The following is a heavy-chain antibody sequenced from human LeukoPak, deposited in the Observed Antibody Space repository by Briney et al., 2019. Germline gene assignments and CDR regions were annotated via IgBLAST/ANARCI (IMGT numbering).Heavy chain of an antibody. CDR3: ARTGYSSGWTNFDY. D-gene: IGHD6-19*01. Sequence: PSETLSLTCAVSGYSISSSNYWGWIRQPPGKGLEWIGHIYYSGSIYYNPSLKSRVTISVDTSKNQFSLKLSSVTAADTAVYYCARTGYSSGWTNFDYWGQGTLVTVSS. V-gene: IGHV4-28*05. J-gene: IGHJ4*02. CDR1: GYSISSSNY. CDR2: IYYSGSI.